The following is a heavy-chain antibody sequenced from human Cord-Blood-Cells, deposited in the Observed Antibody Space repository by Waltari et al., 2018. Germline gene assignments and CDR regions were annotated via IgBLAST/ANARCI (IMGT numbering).Heavy chain of an antibody. CDR2: IKHSETT. Sequence: QVQLQQWGAGLLKPSETLSLTCAVYGGSFSGSYWSWIRQHPGKGTEWIGEIKHSETTNYNPSLKSRGTRSVDTSKNQFSRKLSSVTAADTAVYYCARVAPRGEPDYYYGMDVWGQGTTVTVSS. V-gene: IGHV4-34*01. CDR1: GGSFSGSY. J-gene: IGHJ6*02. D-gene: IGHD5-12*01. CDR3: ARVAPRGEPDYYYGMDV.